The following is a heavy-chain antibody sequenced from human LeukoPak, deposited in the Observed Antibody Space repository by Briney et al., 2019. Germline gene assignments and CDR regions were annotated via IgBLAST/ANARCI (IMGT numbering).Heavy chain of an antibody. CDR1: GFTLSDYY. J-gene: IGHJ4*02. V-gene: IGHV3-11*01. Sequence: GGSLRLSCAASGFTLSDYYMSWIRQAPGKGLERVSYISSSGSTIDYADSVKGRFTISRDNAKNSLYLQMSSLRAEDMAVYYCARRRDFFDYCGQGTLVTVSS. CDR3: ARRRDFFDY. CDR2: ISSSGSTI.